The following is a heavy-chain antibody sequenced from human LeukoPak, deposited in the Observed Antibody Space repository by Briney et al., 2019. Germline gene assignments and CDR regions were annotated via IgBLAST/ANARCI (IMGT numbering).Heavy chain of an antibody. J-gene: IGHJ4*02. Sequence: GGSLRLSCAASGFTFSSYGMHWVRQAPGKGLEWVAFIRYDGSNKYYADSVKGRFTISRDNSKNSLYLQMNSLRAEDTAVYYCARDSSITIFGVVTPGYFDYWGQGTLVTVSS. CDR1: GFTFSSYG. D-gene: IGHD3-3*01. CDR3: ARDSSITIFGVVTPGYFDY. V-gene: IGHV3-30*02. CDR2: IRYDGSNK.